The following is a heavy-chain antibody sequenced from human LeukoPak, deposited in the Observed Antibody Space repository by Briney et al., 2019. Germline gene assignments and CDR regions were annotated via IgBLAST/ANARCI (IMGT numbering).Heavy chain of an antibody. CDR2: TYYSGST. V-gene: IGHV4-59*12. D-gene: IGHD5-24*01. CDR3: TRHKRWLQFPDAFDV. Sequence: PSETLSPTCTVSGGPIRDFYWSWIRLPPGKGLEWIGYTYYSGSTSYNPSLESRVAISVDMSKSQFSLELSSVTAADTAIYYCTRHKRWLQFPDAFDVWGQGTMVTVSS. CDR1: GGPIRDFY. J-gene: IGHJ3*01.